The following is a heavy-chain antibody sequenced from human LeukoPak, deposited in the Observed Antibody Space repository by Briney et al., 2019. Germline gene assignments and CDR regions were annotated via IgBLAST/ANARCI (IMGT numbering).Heavy chain of an antibody. CDR3: ARDFGGRGYMDV. CDR2: VNQGGTEK. Sequence: GGSLRLSCAASGFTFSSQWMSWVRQAPGKGLEWVANVNQGGTEKYYVDSVKGRFTISRDNAENSLYLQMNSLRAEDTAVYYCARDFGGRGYMDVWGKGTTVTVSS. CDR1: GFTFSSQW. J-gene: IGHJ6*03. V-gene: IGHV3-7*01. D-gene: IGHD3-16*01.